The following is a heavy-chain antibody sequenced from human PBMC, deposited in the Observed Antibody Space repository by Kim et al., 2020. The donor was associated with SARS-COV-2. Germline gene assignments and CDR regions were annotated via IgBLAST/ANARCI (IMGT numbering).Heavy chain of an antibody. Sequence: HPPLKSRITISFATSKNQFSLKLSSVTAADAAVYYCARARGVGAIWFDPWGQGTLVTVSS. V-gene: IGHV4-59*01. D-gene: IGHD1-26*01. J-gene: IGHJ5*02. CDR3: ARARGVGAIWFDP.